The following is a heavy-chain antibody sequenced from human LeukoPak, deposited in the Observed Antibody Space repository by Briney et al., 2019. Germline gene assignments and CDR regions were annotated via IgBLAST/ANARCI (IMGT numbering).Heavy chain of an antibody. D-gene: IGHD3-22*01. CDR3: ARGFYEFEDSGYYFDF. CDR2: IYRGGNT. CDR1: GFIVSSNY. Sequence: GRSLRLSCAASGFIVSSNYMNCVRDGPGKGLEWGSVIYRGGNTFYTDSVRGRFTISRDNSKNILYLQMNSLRPEDTAVYYCARGFYEFEDSGYYFDFWGQGTLVTVSS. J-gene: IGHJ4*02. V-gene: IGHV3-66*02.